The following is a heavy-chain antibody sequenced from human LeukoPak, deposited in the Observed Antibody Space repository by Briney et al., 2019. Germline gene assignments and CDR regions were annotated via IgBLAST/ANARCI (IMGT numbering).Heavy chain of an antibody. V-gene: IGHV5-51*01. CDR1: GYIFTTYW. D-gene: IGHD4-11*01. Sequence: GESLEISCKASGYIFTTYWIGWVRQMPGKGLEWMGIIYPGDSDTRYSPSFQGQVTISADKSISTAYLQWSSLKASDTAMYYCARTSTTVTPPDYWGQGTLVTVSS. J-gene: IGHJ4*02. CDR3: ARTSTTVTPPDY. CDR2: IYPGDSDT.